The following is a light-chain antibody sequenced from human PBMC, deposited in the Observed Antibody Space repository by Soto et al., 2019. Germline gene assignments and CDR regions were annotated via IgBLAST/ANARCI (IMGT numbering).Light chain of an antibody. J-gene: IGKJ4*01. CDR2: AAS. Sequence: DIQMTQSPSSLFACVGDSVTITCRACQTITTYLNWYRQKPGKAPKLLIYAASSLQSGVPSRFSGSGSETEFTLTISSLQPEDFATYFCQQIYSAPLTFGGGTKVDI. CDR1: QTITTY. CDR3: QQIYSAPLT. V-gene: IGKV1-39*01.